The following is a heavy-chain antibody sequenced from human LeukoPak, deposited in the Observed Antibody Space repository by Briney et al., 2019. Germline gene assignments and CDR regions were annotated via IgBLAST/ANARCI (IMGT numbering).Heavy chain of an antibody. CDR2: IWYDGNNK. Sequence: PGGSLRLSCAASGFTFSSFGMHWVRQAPGKGLEWVAVIWYDGNNKYYADSVKGRFTISRDNSKNTLYPQMNSLRAEDTAVYYCARAFTSTGYYYVEYWGQGTLVTVSS. CDR1: GFTFSSFG. J-gene: IGHJ4*02. D-gene: IGHD3-22*01. V-gene: IGHV3-33*01. CDR3: ARAFTSTGYYYVEY.